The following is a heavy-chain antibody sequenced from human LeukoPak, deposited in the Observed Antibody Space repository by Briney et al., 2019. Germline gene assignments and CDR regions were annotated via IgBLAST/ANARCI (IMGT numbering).Heavy chain of an antibody. J-gene: IGHJ4*02. Sequence: GGSLRLSCAASGVTLSSYWMHWVRQAPGKGLVWFSRINSDGTSTTYADPVKGRFTISRDTAKNSLYLQMNSLRAEDTAVYYCVAARADFDYWGQGTLVTVSS. CDR3: VAARADFDY. CDR1: GVTLSSYW. CDR2: INSDGTST. V-gene: IGHV3-74*01. D-gene: IGHD2-15*01.